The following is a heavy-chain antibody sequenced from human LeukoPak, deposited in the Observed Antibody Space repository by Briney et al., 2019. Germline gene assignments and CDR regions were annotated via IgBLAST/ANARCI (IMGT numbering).Heavy chain of an antibody. D-gene: IGHD3-10*01. CDR1: GFTFSSFR. V-gene: IGHV5-10-1*01. CDR3: ASLPPMVRGVDFDY. CDR2: IDPSDSYT. Sequence: GGSLRLSCVASGFTFSSFRMNWVRQAPGKGLEWMGRIDPSDSYTNYSPSFQGHVTISADKSISTAYLQWSSLKASDTAMYYCASLPPMVRGVDFDYWGQGTLVTVSS. J-gene: IGHJ4*02.